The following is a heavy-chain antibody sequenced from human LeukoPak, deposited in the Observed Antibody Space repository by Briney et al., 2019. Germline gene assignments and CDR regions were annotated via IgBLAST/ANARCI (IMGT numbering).Heavy chain of an antibody. CDR3: ASVNIAMVRGAFDI. CDR1: DGSLSRYY. V-gene: IGHV4-34*01. CDR2: INHSGDT. J-gene: IGHJ3*02. D-gene: IGHD5-18*01. Sequence: PSETLSLTCALYDGSLSRYYWSWLRQSPGKGLEWIGDINHSGDTKYSPSLKSRITISVDTSKNHFSLKLNSVTAADTAIYYCASVNIAMVRGAFDIWGHGTMVTVSS.